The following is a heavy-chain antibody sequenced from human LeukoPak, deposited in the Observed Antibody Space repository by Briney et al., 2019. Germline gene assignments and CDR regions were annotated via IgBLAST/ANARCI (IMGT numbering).Heavy chain of an antibody. CDR1: GFTVSSNY. CDR3: ARVVAGSGSYLDY. Sequence: GGSLRLSCAASGFTVSSNYMSWVRQAPGKGLEWVSVIYSGGSTYYADSVKGRFSNSRDNSKNTLYLQMNSLRAEDTAVYYCARVVAGSGSYLDYWGQGTLVTVSS. V-gene: IGHV3-66*01. CDR2: IYSGGST. J-gene: IGHJ4*02. D-gene: IGHD3-10*01.